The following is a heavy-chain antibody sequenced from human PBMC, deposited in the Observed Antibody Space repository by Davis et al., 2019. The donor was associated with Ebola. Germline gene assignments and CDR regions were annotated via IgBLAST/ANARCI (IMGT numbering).Heavy chain of an antibody. CDR3: AREGDGDYGHGYFDL. V-gene: IGHV4-30-2*01. J-gene: IGHJ2*01. CDR1: GGSISSGGYS. CDR2: IYHSGST. Sequence: PSETLSLTCAVSGGSISSGGYSWSWIRQPPGKGLEWIGYIYHSGSTYYNPSLKSRVTISVDTSKNQFSLKLSSVTAADTAVYYCAREGDGDYGHGYFDLWGRGTLVTVSS. D-gene: IGHD4-17*01.